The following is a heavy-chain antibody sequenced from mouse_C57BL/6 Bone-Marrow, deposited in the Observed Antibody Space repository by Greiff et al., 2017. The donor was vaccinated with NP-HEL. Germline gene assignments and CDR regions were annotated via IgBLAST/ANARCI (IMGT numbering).Heavy chain of an antibody. Sequence: EVKLVESGGGLVQPKGSLKLSCAASGFTFNTYAMHWVRQAPGKGLEWVACIRSKSSNYATYYADSVKDRFTISRDDSQSMLYLQMNNLKTEDTAMYYCVRETPYYYGSSYVGFDYWGQGTTLTVSS. CDR1: GFTFNTYA. D-gene: IGHD1-1*01. J-gene: IGHJ2*01. CDR2: IRSKSSNYAT. V-gene: IGHV10-3*01. CDR3: VRETPYYYGSSYVGFDY.